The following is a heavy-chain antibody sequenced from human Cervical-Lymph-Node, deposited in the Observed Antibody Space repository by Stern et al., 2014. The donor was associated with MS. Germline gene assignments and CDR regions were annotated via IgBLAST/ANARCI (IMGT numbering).Heavy chain of an antibody. V-gene: IGHV4-39*01. J-gene: IGHJ4*02. CDR2: VYYSGAT. CDR1: GDSISSYTHY. Sequence: QVQLQESGPGLVKPSETLSLTCAVSGDSISSYTHYWAWIRQPPGKGLEWIGSVYYSGATYHNPSLKSPVPISVDTSKNHFSLGLNSVTAADTAVYYCAKHACTGAACPFDLWGQGTLVTVSS. D-gene: IGHD2-8*02. CDR3: AKHACTGAACPFDL.